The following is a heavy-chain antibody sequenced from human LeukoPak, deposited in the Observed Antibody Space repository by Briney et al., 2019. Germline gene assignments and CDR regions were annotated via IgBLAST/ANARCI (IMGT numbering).Heavy chain of an antibody. D-gene: IGHD6-19*01. CDR3: AKGGWLEY. V-gene: IGHV3-74*01. CDR1: GFTFSTYW. Sequence: PGGSLRLSCAASGFTFSTYWMYWVRQAPGKGLVWVSRISSDGSSTRYADSVKGRFTVSRDNAKNTLYLQMNSVRAEDTAVYYCAKGGWLEYWGQGTLVTVSS. J-gene: IGHJ4*02. CDR2: ISSDGSST.